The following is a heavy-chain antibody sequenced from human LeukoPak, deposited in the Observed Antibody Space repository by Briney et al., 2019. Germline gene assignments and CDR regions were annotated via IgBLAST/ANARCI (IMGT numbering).Heavy chain of an antibody. CDR3: AKEGATMGFDY. J-gene: IGHJ4*02. CDR2: ISYNGNNQ. Sequence: PGGSLRLSCAASGFNCNDYGIHWVRQAPGKGLAWVTVISYNGNNQYYADSVKGRFTISRDNSKNTVYLQMNSLRGDDTAVYYCAKEGATMGFDYWGQGILVTVSS. CDR1: GFNCNDYG. D-gene: IGHD5-24*01. V-gene: IGHV3-30*18.